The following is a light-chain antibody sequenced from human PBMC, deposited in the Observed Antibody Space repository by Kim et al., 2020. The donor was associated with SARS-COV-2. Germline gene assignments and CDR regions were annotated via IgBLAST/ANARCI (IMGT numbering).Light chain of an antibody. J-gene: IGLJ3*02. CDR3: QSFDTSLWV. CDR1: SGSIASNY. V-gene: IGLV6-57*03. Sequence: GKTVTISCTRSSGSIASNYVQWYQKRPGSAPTTVIYEDNLRPSEVPDRFSGSIDSSSNSASLTISGLKTEDEADYYCQSFDTSLWVFGGGTQLTVL. CDR2: EDN.